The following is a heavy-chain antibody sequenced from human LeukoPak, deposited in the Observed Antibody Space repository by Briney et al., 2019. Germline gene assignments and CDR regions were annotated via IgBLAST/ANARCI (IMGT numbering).Heavy chain of an antibody. CDR3: ARGSSSTSCYRD. V-gene: IGHV4-34*01. Sequence: SETLSLTCAVHGGSFSGYYWSWIRQPPGKGLEWIGEINHSGSTNYNPSLKSRVTISVDTSKNQFSLKLSSVTAADTAVYYCARGSSSTSCYRDWGQGTLVTVSS. CDR1: GGSFSGYY. D-gene: IGHD2-2*02. J-gene: IGHJ4*02. CDR2: INHSGST.